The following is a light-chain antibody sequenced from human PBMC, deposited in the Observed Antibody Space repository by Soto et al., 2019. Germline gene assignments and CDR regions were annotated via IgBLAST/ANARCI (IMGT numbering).Light chain of an antibody. J-gene: IGKJ1*01. Sequence: EIVMTQSPATLSVSPGERDTLSCRASQSVSSNLAWYQQKPGQAPRLLIYGASTRATGIPARFSGSGSGTEFTLTISSLQSEDFAVYYCQQYNNWLGTFGQGTKVDIK. CDR2: GAS. CDR1: QSVSSN. V-gene: IGKV3-15*01. CDR3: QQYNNWLGT.